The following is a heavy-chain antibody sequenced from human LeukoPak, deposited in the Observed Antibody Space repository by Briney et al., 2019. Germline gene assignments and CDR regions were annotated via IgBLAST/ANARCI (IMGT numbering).Heavy chain of an antibody. CDR2: IGGSNGIT. Sequence: GGSLRLSCAASRFTFNSYAMSWVRQAPGKGLEWVSVIGGSNGITFYVGSVKGRFTISRDNSKNTLHLQMNSLRAEDTAVYYCAKSAYYDSSGFYREYYFDYWGQGTLVTVSS. J-gene: IGHJ4*02. CDR3: AKSAYYDSSGFYREYYFDY. CDR1: RFTFNSYA. D-gene: IGHD3-22*01. V-gene: IGHV3-23*01.